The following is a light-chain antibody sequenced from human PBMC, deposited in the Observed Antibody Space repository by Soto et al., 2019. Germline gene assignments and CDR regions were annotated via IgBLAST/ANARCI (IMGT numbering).Light chain of an antibody. CDR3: SSYTTVNTVVV. CDR1: TDDIGAYNY. CDR2: DVT. Sequence: QPVLTQPASVSGSPGQSITFSCTGTTDDIGAYNYVSWYQHHPGKAPKLLIYDVTDRPSGVSDRFSGSKSGTTASLTISGLQAEDEADYFCSSYTTVNTVVVFGGGTKLTVL. J-gene: IGLJ3*02. V-gene: IGLV2-14*03.